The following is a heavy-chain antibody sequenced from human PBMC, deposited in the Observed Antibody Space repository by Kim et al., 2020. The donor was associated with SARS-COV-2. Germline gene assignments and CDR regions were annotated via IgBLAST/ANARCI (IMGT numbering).Heavy chain of an antibody. CDR1: GYTFTSYD. J-gene: IGHJ6*02. Sequence: ASVKVSCKASGYTFTSYDINWVRQATGQGLEWMGWMNPNSGNTGYAQKFQGRVTMTRNTSISTAYMELSSLRSEDTAVYYCASPNCGGDCYSLGYYYYGMDVWGQGTTVNVSS. D-gene: IGHD2-21*02. V-gene: IGHV1-8*01. CDR2: MNPNSGNT. CDR3: ASPNCGGDCYSLGYYYYGMDV.